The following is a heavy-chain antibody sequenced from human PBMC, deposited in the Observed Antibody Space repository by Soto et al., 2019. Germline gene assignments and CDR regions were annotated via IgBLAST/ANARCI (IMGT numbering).Heavy chain of an antibody. V-gene: IGHV3-33*01. J-gene: IGHJ6*02. D-gene: IGHD3-9*01. CDR3: ARMEYYDILTGYQYYYYGMDV. Sequence: QVQLVESGGGVVQPGRSLRLSCAASGFTFSSYGMHWVRQAPGKGLEWVAVIWYDGSNKYYADSVKGRFTISRDNSKNTLYLQMNSLRAEDTAVYYCARMEYYDILTGYQYYYYGMDVWGQGTTVTVSS. CDR1: GFTFSSYG. CDR2: IWYDGSNK.